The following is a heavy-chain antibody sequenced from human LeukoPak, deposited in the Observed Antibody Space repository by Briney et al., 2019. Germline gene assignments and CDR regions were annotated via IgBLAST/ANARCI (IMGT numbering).Heavy chain of an antibody. CDR2: IYYSGST. J-gene: IGHJ3*02. D-gene: IGHD5-24*01. V-gene: IGHV4-31*03. CDR1: GGSISSGGYY. CDR3: ARASEMATIRNAFDI. Sequence: SQTLSLTCTVSGGSISSGGYYWSWIRQPPGKGLEWIGYIYYSGSTYYNPSLKSRVTISVDTSKNQFSLKLSSVTAADTAVYYCARASEMATIRNAFDIWGQGTMVTVSS.